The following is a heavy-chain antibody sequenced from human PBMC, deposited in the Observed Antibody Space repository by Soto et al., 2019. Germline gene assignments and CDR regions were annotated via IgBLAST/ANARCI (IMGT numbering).Heavy chain of an antibody. J-gene: IGHJ5*02. CDR3: ARSRYYYDSSGYFP. V-gene: IGHV4-59*08. D-gene: IGHD3-22*01. Sequence: ASETLSLTCTVSGGSISSYYWSWIRQPPGKGLEWIGYIYYSGSTNYNPSLKSRVTISVDTSKNQFSLKLSSVTAADTAVYYCARSRYYYDSSGYFPWGQGTLVTVSS. CDR2: IYYSGST. CDR1: GGSISSYY.